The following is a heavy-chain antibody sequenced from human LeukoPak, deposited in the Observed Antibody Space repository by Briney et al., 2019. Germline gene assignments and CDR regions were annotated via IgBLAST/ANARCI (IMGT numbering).Heavy chain of an antibody. Sequence: SETLSLTCTVSGGSISSYYWSWIRQSPGKGLEWIGYLYHSETTKYNPSLKSRVTISVDTSKNQLSLHLTSVTAADTAVYYCARDRGGSSGWSESFAYWGQGTLVTVSS. CDR3: ARDRGGSSGWSESFAY. J-gene: IGHJ4*02. D-gene: IGHD6-19*01. V-gene: IGHV4-59*01. CDR1: GGSISSYY. CDR2: LYHSETT.